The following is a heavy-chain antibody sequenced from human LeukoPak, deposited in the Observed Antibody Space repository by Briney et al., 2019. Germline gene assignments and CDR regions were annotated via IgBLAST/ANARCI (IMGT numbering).Heavy chain of an antibody. V-gene: IGHV1-69*06. J-gene: IGHJ4*02. CDR2: IIPIFGTA. CDR1: GGTFSSYA. D-gene: IGHD2-15*01. Sequence: SVKVSCKASGGTFSSYAISWVRQAPGQGLEWMGGIIPIFGTANYAQKFQGRVTITADKSTSTAYMELSSLRSEDTAVYYCARGPRYCSGGSCYRFDYWGQGTLVTVSS. CDR3: ARGPRYCSGGSCYRFDY.